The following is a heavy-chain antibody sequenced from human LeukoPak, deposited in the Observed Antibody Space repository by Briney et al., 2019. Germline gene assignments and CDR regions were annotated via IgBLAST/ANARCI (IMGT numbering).Heavy chain of an antibody. CDR2: IKSKTDGGTT. CDR3: TTNRHYSSRGAFDI. J-gene: IGHJ3*02. V-gene: IGHV3-15*01. D-gene: IGHD2-15*01. Sequence: GGSLRLSCAASGFTFSNAWMSWVCQAPGKCVEWVGRIKSKTDGGTTDYAAPVKGRFTISRDDSKNTLYLQMNSLKTEDTAVYYCTTNRHYSSRGAFDIWGQGTMVTVSS. CDR1: GFTFSNAW.